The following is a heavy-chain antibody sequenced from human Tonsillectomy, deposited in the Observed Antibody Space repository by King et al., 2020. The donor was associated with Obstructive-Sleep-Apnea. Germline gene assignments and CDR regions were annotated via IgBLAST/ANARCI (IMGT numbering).Heavy chain of an antibody. J-gene: IGHJ6*02. D-gene: IGHD3-3*01. CDR2: IIGSGGNT. Sequence: VQLVESGGGLVPPGGSLRLSCAASGFTFSSFAMSWVRQAPGKGLEWGSGIIGSGGNTYYEDSVKGRFTLSRDNSKNTLYLQMNSLRAEDTAVYYFAKEKRITIFGVAPYGMDVWGQGTTVTVSS. CDR3: AKEKRITIFGVAPYGMDV. V-gene: IGHV3-23*04. CDR1: GFTFSSFA.